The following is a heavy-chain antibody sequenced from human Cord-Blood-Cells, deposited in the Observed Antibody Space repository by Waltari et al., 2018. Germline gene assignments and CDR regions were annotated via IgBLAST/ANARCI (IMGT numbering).Heavy chain of an antibody. CDR1: GYTFTSYD. J-gene: IGHJ3*02. D-gene: IGHD6-6*01. V-gene: IGHV1-8*03. CDR2: RNPNSGNT. Sequence: QVQLVQSGAEVKKPGASVKVSCKASGYTFTSYDINWVRQATGQGLERMGWRNPNSGNTCYAKKFQGRVTITRNTSISTAYMELSSLRSEDTAVYYCAREGGSIAARRAAFDIWGQGTMVTVSS. CDR3: AREGGSIAARRAAFDI.